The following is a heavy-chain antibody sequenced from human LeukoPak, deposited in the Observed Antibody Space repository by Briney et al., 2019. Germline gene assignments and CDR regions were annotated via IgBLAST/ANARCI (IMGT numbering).Heavy chain of an antibody. V-gene: IGHV3-49*04. Sequence: GGSLGLSCTASGFAFGDHAVSWVRQAPGKGLEWVGFVRSNYYGATTEYAASARGRFTISRDDSKNIAYLQMNSLETEDTAVYYCARDYPRFDPWGQGTLVTVSS. CDR3: ARDYPRFDP. D-gene: IGHD3-16*02. CDR1: GFAFGDHA. J-gene: IGHJ5*02. CDR2: VRSNYYGATT.